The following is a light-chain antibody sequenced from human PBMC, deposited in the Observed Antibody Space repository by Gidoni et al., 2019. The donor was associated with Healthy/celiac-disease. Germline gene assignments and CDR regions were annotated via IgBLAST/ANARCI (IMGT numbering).Light chain of an antibody. CDR3: QQYYSYPQT. V-gene: IGKV1-8*01. Sequence: LRMTQSPSSLSASTGARVTITCRASQGISSYLAWYQQKPGKAPKLLIYAASTLQSGVPSRFSGSGSGTDFTLTISCLQSEDFATYYCQQYYSYPQTFXXXTKVEIK. J-gene: IGKJ1*01. CDR1: QGISSY. CDR2: AAS.